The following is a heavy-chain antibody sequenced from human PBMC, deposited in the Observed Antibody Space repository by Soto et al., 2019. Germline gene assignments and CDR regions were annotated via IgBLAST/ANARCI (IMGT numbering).Heavy chain of an antibody. Sequence: QVQLVESGGGVVQPGRSLRLSCAASGFTFSSYGMHWVRQAPGKGLEWVAVISYDGSNKYYADSVKGRFTISRDNSKNTLYLQMHSVRAEDTAVYYCAKGPTYCSGGSCYSYFQHWGQGTLVTVSS. D-gene: IGHD2-15*01. CDR3: AKGPTYCSGGSCYSYFQH. J-gene: IGHJ1*01. CDR1: GFTFSSYG. V-gene: IGHV3-30*18. CDR2: ISYDGSNK.